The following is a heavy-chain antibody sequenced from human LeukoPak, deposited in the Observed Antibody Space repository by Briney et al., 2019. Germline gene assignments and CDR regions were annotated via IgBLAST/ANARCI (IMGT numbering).Heavy chain of an antibody. CDR3: AKRGVVIRVILVGFHKEANYFDS. CDR1: GITLSNYG. V-gene: IGHV3-23*01. J-gene: IGHJ4*02. D-gene: IGHD3-22*01. CDR2: ISDSVGRT. Sequence: GGSLRLSCAVSGITLSNYGMSWVRQAPGKGLEWVAGISDSVGRTNYADSVKGRFTISKDNPKNTLYLQMNSLRAEDTAVYFCAKRGVVIRVILVGFHKEANYFDSWGQGALVTVSS.